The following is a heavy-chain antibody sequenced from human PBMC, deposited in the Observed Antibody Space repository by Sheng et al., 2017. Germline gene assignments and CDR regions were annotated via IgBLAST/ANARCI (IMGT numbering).Heavy chain of an antibody. CDR2: MYDDGSRT. CDR1: GFTFSSYG. V-gene: IGHV3-33*01. Sequence: VKLVESGGGVVQSGRSLRLSCLASGFTFSSYGMHWVRQAPGKGLEWVALMYDDGSRTFYADSVKGRFTIWRDNSENTLYLQMNSLRAEDTAVYYCARDDNRPGNAFDIWGQGTMATVS. CDR3: ARDDNRPGNAFDI. D-gene: IGHD1-1*01. J-gene: IGHJ3*02.